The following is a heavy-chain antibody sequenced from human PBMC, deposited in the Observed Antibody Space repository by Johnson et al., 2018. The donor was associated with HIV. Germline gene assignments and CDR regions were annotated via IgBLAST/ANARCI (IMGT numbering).Heavy chain of an antibody. J-gene: IGHJ3*02. D-gene: IGHD5-24*01. CDR2: IKEDGGAI. CDR3: ARNGDGYTPDAFDI. CDR1: GFLFSSQW. V-gene: IGHV3-7*04. Sequence: VQLVESGGGLVQPGGSLRLSCAASGFLFSSQWMSWVRQAPGKGPEWVASIKEDGGAIYYADSVEGRFTISRDNTKESLYLQMNNLRVEDTAVYFCARNGDGYTPDAFDIWGQGTMVTVSS.